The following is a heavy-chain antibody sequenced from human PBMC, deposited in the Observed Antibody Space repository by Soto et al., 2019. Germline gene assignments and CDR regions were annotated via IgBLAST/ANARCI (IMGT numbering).Heavy chain of an antibody. CDR2: INPDSDNT. CDR1: GYTFTNYD. CDR3: ARGRRYCTTTSCYPPALFPYGMDV. Sequence: QVQLVQSGAEVKKPGASVKVSCETSGYTFTNYDINWVRQAAGQGLEWMGWINPDSDNTGYAQKYQGRVRTTRETYISTAYMELNSLRSEDTAVYYCARGRRYCTTTSCYPPALFPYGMDVWGQGTTVTVSS. J-gene: IGHJ6*02. V-gene: IGHV1-8*01. D-gene: IGHD2-2*01.